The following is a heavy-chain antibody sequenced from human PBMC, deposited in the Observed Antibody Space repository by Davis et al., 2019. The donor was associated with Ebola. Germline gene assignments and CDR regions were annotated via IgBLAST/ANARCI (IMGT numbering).Heavy chain of an antibody. D-gene: IGHD3-10*01. CDR1: GFTFNSYT. Sequence: GESLKISCAASGFTFNSYTLHWVRQAPGKGLEWVAVISYDGDNNYHADSVQGRFTISRDNAKNSLYLQMNSLRAEDTAVYYCARRVWYYGMDVWGKGTTVTVSS. CDR2: ISYDGDNN. CDR3: ARRVWYYGMDV. J-gene: IGHJ6*04. V-gene: IGHV3-30*04.